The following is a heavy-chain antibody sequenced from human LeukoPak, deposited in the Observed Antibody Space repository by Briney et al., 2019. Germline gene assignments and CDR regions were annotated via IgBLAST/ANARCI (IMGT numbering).Heavy chain of an antibody. CDR3: ARDYCGSTSCLLDY. CDR2: ISSNGGST. J-gene: IGHJ4*02. D-gene: IGHD2-2*01. Sequence: GGSLRLSCAASGFTFSTYAMHWVRQAPGKGLEYVSAISSNGGSTYYANSVKGRFTISRDNSKNTLYLQMGSLRAEDMAVYYCARDYCGSTSCLLDYWGQGTLVTVSS. V-gene: IGHV3-64*01. CDR1: GFTFSTYA.